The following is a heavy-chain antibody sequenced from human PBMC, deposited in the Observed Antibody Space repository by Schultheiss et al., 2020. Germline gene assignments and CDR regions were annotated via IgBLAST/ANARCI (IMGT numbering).Heavy chain of an antibody. J-gene: IGHJ3*02. CDR3: ASPPPSSEQWLEGHAFDI. V-gene: IGHV3-48*03. Sequence: GGSLRLSCAASGFTFSSYEMNWVRQAPGKGLEWVSYISSSGSTIYYADSVKGRFTISRDNAKNSLYLQMNSLRAEDTAVYYYASPPPSSEQWLEGHAFDIWGQGTMVTVSS. CDR1: GFTFSSYE. D-gene: IGHD6-19*01. CDR2: ISSSGSTI.